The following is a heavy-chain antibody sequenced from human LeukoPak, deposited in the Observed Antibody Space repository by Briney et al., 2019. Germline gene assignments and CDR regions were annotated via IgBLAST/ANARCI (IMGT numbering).Heavy chain of an antibody. CDR2: IGTASDT. CDR3: ARGPPRGKYYYMDV. V-gene: IGHV3-13*01. Sequence: GGSLRLSCAASGFTFSSFDMHWVRQPAGQGLEWVSTIGTASDTYYPGSVEGRFTLSRDNAKDSLYLQMNSLTAGDTAVYYCARGPPRGKYYYMDVWGKGTTVTVSS. CDR1: GFTFSSFD. J-gene: IGHJ6*03. D-gene: IGHD1-1*01.